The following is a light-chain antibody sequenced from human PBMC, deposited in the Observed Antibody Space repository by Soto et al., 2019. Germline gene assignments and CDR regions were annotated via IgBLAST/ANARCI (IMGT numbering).Light chain of an antibody. J-gene: IGLJ1*01. V-gene: IGLV2-8*01. CDR2: EVS. CDR3: SSYAGSNNFERV. Sequence: SVLTQPPSASGSPGQSVTISCTGTSSDVGGYNYVSWYQQHPGKAPKLMIYEVSKRPSGVPDRFSGSKSGNTASLTVSGLQPEDEADYYCSSYAGSNNFERVFGTGTKVTV. CDR1: SSDVGGYNY.